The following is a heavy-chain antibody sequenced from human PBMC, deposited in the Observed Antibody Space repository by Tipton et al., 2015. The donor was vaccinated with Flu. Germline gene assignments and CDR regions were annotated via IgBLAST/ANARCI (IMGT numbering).Heavy chain of an antibody. CDR2: VFYTGST. V-gene: IGHV4-59*07. D-gene: IGHD3-10*01. J-gene: IGHJ5*02. CDR3: ARIQGGYYGSESYDT. Sequence: TLSLTCSVSGGSISSYYWSWIRQPPGKGLEWIGYVFYTGSTDYNPSLKSRVTISVDTSKNQFSLELISVTAADTAVYYCARIQGGYYGSESYDTWGLGTQVTVSS. CDR1: GGSISSYY.